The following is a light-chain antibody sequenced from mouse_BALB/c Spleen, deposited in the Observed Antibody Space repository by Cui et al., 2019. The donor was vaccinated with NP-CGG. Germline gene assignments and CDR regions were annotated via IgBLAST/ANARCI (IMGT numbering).Light chain of an antibody. CDR2: GTN. CDR1: TGAVTTSND. V-gene: IGLV1*01. J-gene: IGLJ1*01. CDR3: ALWYSNHWV. Sequence: QTLVTQDNAPTTSPGETVTLTCRSSTGAVTTSNDANWVQEKPDHLFTGLIGGTNNRVPGVPARFSGSLIGDKAALTITGAQTEDEAIYFCALWYSNHWVFGGGTKLTVL.